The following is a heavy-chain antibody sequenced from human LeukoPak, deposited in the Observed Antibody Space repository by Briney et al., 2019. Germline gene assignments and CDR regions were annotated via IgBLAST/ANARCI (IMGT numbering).Heavy chain of an antibody. D-gene: IGHD1-26*01. J-gene: IGHJ4*02. CDR1: GFTFSSYS. CDR3: ASFSGSYHSFDY. V-gene: IGHV3-48*01. Sequence: PGGSLRLSCAASGFTFSSYSMNWVRQAPGKGLEWVSYIRSSSTIYYADSVKGRLTISRDNAKNSLYLQMNSLRAEDTAVYYCASFSGSYHSFDYWGQGTLVTVSS. CDR2: IRSSSTI.